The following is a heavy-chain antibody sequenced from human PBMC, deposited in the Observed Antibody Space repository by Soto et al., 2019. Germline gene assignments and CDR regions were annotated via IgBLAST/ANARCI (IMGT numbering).Heavy chain of an antibody. V-gene: IGHV3-48*04. D-gene: IGHD3-22*01. J-gene: IGHJ6*02. Sequence: GGPLRLSCAASGFTFSGYSMNCVRQAPGKGLEWVSYYVDSVKGRFTIPRDNAKNSLYLQMNSLRAEDTAVYYCARFYYDSSGYLPSPYYYYYGMDVWGQGTTVTVSS. CDR3: ARFYYDSSGYLPSPYYYYYGMDV. CDR1: GFTFSGYS.